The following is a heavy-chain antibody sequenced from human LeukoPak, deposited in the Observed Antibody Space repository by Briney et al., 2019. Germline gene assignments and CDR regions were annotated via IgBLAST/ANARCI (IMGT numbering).Heavy chain of an antibody. Sequence: PGGSLRLSCAASGFIFSDYWMSWVRQTPGKGLEWVANIKQDGSEKYYVASVKGRFTISRDNAKNSPYLQMNSLRAEDTAVYYCASQNNFDYWGQGTLVTVSS. J-gene: IGHJ4*02. CDR1: GFIFSDYW. CDR2: IKQDGSEK. V-gene: IGHV3-7*01. CDR3: ASQNNFDY.